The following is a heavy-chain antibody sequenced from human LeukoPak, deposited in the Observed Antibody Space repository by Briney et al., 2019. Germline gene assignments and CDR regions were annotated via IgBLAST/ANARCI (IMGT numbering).Heavy chain of an antibody. CDR1: GGSISSYY. Sequence: SETLSLTCSVSGGSISSYYWSLIRQSPGKGLEWIGYIYYTGATYYNPSLESRVTISIDTSKRQLSLELRSVTAADSAAYFRARDRRESSKPNDAFDIWGQGTMVTVSA. CDR2: IYYTGAT. V-gene: IGHV4-59*01. D-gene: IGHD4-11*01. CDR3: ARDRRESSKPNDAFDI. J-gene: IGHJ3*02.